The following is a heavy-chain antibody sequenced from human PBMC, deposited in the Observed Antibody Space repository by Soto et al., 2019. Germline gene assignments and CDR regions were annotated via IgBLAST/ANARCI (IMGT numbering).Heavy chain of an antibody. D-gene: IGHD2-21*01. CDR2: ISANSGDT. V-gene: IGHV1-18*01. CDR1: GYTFSSYG. CDR3: AREFRDSCGGPICIYFDF. Sequence: QVQLVQSGAEVKEPGASVRVSCKASGYTFSSYGFSWVRQAPGQGLEWVAWISANSGDTNSAQKFQCRGRLTTDTSTSTAYMYLRILRSGSTAMDECAREFRDSCGGPICIYFDFWGQGTLVTVSS. J-gene: IGHJ4*02.